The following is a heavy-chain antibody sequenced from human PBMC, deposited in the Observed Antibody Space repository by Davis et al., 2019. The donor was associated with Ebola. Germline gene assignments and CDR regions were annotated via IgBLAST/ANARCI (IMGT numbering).Heavy chain of an antibody. V-gene: IGHV3-30*02. CDR3: AKDLPTYYDFWSGYYDY. CDR2: IRYDGSNK. Sequence: GESLKISCAASGFTFSSYGMHWVRQAPGKGLEWVAFIRYDGSNKYYADSVKGRFTISRDNSKNTLYLQMNSLRAEDTAVYYCAKDLPTYYDFWSGYYDYWGQGTLVTVSS. D-gene: IGHD3-3*01. CDR1: GFTFSSYG. J-gene: IGHJ4*02.